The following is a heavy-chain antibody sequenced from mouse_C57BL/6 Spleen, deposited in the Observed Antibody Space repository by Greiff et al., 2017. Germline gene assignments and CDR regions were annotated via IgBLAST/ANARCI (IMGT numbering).Heavy chain of an antibody. V-gene: IGHV3-1*01. Sequence: EVMLVESGPGMVKPSQSLSLTCTVTGYSITSGYDWHWIRHFPGNKLEWMGYISYSGSTNYNPSLKSRISITHDTSKNHFFLKLNSVTTEDTATYYCARGTLYYAMDYWGQGTSGTVSS. CDR1: GYSITSGYD. J-gene: IGHJ4*01. CDR3: ARGTLYYAMDY. CDR2: ISYSGST.